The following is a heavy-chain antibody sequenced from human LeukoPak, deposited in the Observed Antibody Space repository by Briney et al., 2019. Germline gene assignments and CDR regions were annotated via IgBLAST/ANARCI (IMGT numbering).Heavy chain of an antibody. CDR3: AKKVLTVTTWYFDY. CDR2: IVGGDGGT. CDR1: GLPISTNG. V-gene: IGHV3-23*01. D-gene: IGHD4-17*01. J-gene: IGHJ4*02. Sequence: GGTLRLSCAASGLPISTNGMSWVRQAPGKGLEWVSGIVGGDGGTYYADSVKGRFIISRDNSKNTLYVQMNSLRAEDTAVYYCAKKVLTVTTWYFDYWGQGTLVTVSS.